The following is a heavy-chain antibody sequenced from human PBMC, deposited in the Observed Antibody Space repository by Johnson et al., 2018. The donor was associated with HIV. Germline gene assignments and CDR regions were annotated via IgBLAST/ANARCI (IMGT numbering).Heavy chain of an antibody. J-gene: IGHJ3*01. V-gene: IGHV3-23*04. CDR1: AFTFSSND. Sequence: VQLVESGGGLVQPGGSLRLSCGASAFTFSSNDMKWVRQAPGKGLEWVSPISGSDHSTYYADSVKGRFTISRDNSKNTLYLQMNSLRAEDTAVYYCARPNQLLFYPDAFDFWGQGTMVTVSS. CDR2: ISGSDHST. CDR3: ARPNQLLFYPDAFDF. D-gene: IGHD2-2*01.